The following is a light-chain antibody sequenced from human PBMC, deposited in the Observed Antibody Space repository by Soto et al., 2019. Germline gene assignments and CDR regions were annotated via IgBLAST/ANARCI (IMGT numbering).Light chain of an antibody. CDR3: QQYDNWPRT. CDR1: QSVSIS. V-gene: IGKV3-15*01. Sequence: EIVMTQSPATLSVSPGERATLSCRASQSVSISLAWYQQKPGQAPRLLIYGASYRATDIPARFSGSGSGTEFTLTISSLQSEDFAVYYCQQYDNWPRTFGQGTKVEIK. CDR2: GAS. J-gene: IGKJ1*01.